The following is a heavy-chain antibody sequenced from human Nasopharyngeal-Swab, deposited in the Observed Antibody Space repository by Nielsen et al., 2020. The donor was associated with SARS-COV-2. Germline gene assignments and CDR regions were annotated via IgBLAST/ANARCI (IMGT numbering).Heavy chain of an antibody. Sequence: WIRKPPGKGLEWVSVIYSGGSTYYADSVKGRFTISRDNSKNTLYLQMNSLRAEDTAVYYCAIEKVVVVAAGGWYYGMDVWGQGTTVTVSS. V-gene: IGHV3-53*01. J-gene: IGHJ6*02. D-gene: IGHD2-15*01. CDR3: AIEKVVVVAAGGWYYGMDV. CDR2: IYSGGST.